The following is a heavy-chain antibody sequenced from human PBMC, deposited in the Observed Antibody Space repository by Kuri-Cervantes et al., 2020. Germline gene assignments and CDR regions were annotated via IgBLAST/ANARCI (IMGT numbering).Heavy chain of an antibody. D-gene: IGHD5-18*01. CDR1: GFTFDDYA. CDR2: ISWNSGSI. CDR3: ASGGYSYGPKGPLFDC. V-gene: IGHV3-9*01. Sequence: GGSLRLSCAASGFTFDDYAMHWVRQAPGKGLEWVSGISWNSGSIGYADSVKGRFTISRDNAKNSLYLQMNSLRAEDTAVYYCASGGYSYGPKGPLFDCWGQGTLVTVSS. J-gene: IGHJ4*02.